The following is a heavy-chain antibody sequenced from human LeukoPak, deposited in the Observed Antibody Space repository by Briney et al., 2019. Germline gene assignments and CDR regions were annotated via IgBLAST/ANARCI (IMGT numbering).Heavy chain of an antibody. J-gene: IGHJ6*02. Sequence: GGSRRPSCAAPGSTFSAYYMSWIRQAPGKGLEWVSYISSSGSTIYYADSVKGRFTISRDNAKNSLYLQMNSLRAEDTAVYYCARENYGSAMDVWGQGTTVTVSS. D-gene: IGHD3-10*01. CDR2: ISSSGSTI. CDR3: ARENYGSAMDV. CDR1: GSTFSAYY. V-gene: IGHV3-11*01.